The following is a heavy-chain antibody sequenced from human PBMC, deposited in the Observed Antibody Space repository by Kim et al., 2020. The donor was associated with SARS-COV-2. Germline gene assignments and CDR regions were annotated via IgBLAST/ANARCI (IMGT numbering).Heavy chain of an antibody. J-gene: IGHJ2*01. CDR2: ISSNGGST. D-gene: IGHD6-13*01. CDR3: ARGKQQLVRWYFDL. Sequence: GGSLRLSCAASGFTFSSYAMHWVRQAPGKGLEYVSAISSNGGSTYYANSVKGRFTISRDNSKNTLYLQMGSLRAEDMAVYYCARGKQQLVRWYFDLWGRGTLVTVSS. CDR1: GFTFSSYA. V-gene: IGHV3-64*01.